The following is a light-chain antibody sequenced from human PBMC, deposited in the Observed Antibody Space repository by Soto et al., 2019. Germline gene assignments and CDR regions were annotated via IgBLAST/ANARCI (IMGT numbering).Light chain of an antibody. Sequence: ETVLTQSPATLALSPGERATLSCRASQSVSTYLAWYQQKPGQAPRLLIYDASNRATGIPARFSGSGSGADFTLTLSSLEPEDVAVYYCQQRTSWPLTFGQGTRLEI. V-gene: IGKV3-11*01. CDR2: DAS. CDR3: QQRTSWPLT. CDR1: QSVSTY. J-gene: IGKJ5*01.